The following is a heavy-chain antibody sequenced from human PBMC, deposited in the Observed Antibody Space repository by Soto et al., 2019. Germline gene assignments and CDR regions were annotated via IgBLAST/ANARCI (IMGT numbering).Heavy chain of an antibody. D-gene: IGHD1-26*01. CDR1: GFTFTSYA. CDR2: ITGGGETT. J-gene: IGHJ4*02. CDR3: AKWGGLRSPTTH. V-gene: IGHV3-23*01. Sequence: EVQLLESGGGLAQPGGSLRLSCAASGFTFTSYAMSWVRQAPGKGLEWVSAITGGGETTYHADSVKGRFTISRDNSKNTLFLQMSSLRVEDTAVYYCAKWGGLRSPTTHWGQGTLVTVSS.